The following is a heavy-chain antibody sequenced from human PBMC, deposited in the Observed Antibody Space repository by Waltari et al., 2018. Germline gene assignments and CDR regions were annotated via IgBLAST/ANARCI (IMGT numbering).Heavy chain of an antibody. V-gene: IGHV3-48*01. CDR1: GFTLGTFN. J-gene: IGHJ3*01. CDR3: VRDHRHGFDV. Sequence: EVQLIESGGNLIEPGGSLRLSCLASGFTLGTFNMNWVRQAPGKGLEWIAYITTTSRIISYADSGRGRFTISRDNAKDSLYLQMNSLRPEDTAVYHCVRDHRHGFDVWGQGTMVTVSS. CDR2: ITTTSRII.